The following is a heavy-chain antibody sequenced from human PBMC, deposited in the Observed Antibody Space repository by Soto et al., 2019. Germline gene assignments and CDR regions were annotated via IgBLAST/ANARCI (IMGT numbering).Heavy chain of an antibody. Sequence: SETLSLTCTVSGGSISSYYWSWIRQPPGKGLEWIGYIYYSGSTNYNPSLKSRVTISVDTSKNQFSLKLSSVTAADTAVYYCAGGYSYGLEDYWGQGSLVIVSS. J-gene: IGHJ4*02. CDR3: AGGYSYGLEDY. D-gene: IGHD5-18*01. CDR1: GGSISSYY. CDR2: IYYSGST. V-gene: IGHV4-59*01.